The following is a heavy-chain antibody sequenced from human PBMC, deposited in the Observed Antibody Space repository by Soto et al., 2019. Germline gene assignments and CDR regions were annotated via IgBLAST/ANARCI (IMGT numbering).Heavy chain of an antibody. Sequence: QVQLQQWGAGLLKPSETLSLTCAVYGGSFSGYYWSWIRQPPGKGLEWIGEINHSGSTNYNPSLKSRVTISVDTSKNQFSLKLSSVTAADTAVYYCASEGIAAAGTGGAYWGQGTLVTVSS. V-gene: IGHV4-34*01. D-gene: IGHD6-13*01. CDR2: INHSGST. CDR3: ASEGIAAAGTGGAY. CDR1: GGSFSGYY. J-gene: IGHJ4*02.